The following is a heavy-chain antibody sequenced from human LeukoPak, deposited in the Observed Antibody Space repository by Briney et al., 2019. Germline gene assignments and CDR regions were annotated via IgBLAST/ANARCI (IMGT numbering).Heavy chain of an antibody. CDR3: ARGGWSLGYCSSSSCLDWFDP. V-gene: IGHV1-2*02. CDR2: INPNRGGT. D-gene: IGHD2-2*01. CDR1: RYTLTDYY. Sequence: VASVTVPRQAFRYTLTDYYMHLVRQAPAPGLEWMGWINPNRGGTNYAQKFQGRVTMTRDTPISTAYMELSRLRSDDTAVYYCARGGWSLGYCSSSSCLDWFDPWGEGTLVTVSS. J-gene: IGHJ5*02.